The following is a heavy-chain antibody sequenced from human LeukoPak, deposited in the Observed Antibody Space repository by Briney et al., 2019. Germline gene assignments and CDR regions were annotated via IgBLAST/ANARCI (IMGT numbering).Heavy chain of an antibody. D-gene: IGHD3-22*01. CDR2: ISSGSTYI. CDR1: GFSFNTYS. Sequence: PGGSLRLSCAASGFSFNTYSMNWGRQAPGKGLEWVSYISSGSTYIYYADSVKGRFTISRDNGKNSLYLQMNSLRAEDTAVYYCARKGYYASSGYLGYFQHWGQGTLVTVSS. V-gene: IGHV3-21*01. J-gene: IGHJ1*01. CDR3: ARKGYYASSGYLGYFQH.